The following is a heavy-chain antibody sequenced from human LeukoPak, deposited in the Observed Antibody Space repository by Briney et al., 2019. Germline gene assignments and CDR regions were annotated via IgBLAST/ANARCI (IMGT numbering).Heavy chain of an antibody. D-gene: IGHD4-17*01. Sequence: GGSLRLSCAASGFTFSSYEMNWVRQAPGKGLEWVSYISSSSSTIYYADSVKGRFTISRDNAKNSLYLQMNSLRAEDTAVYYCARDRNAYGDYNWYFDLWGRGTLVTVSS. CDR3: ARDRNAYGDYNWYFDL. J-gene: IGHJ2*01. V-gene: IGHV3-48*01. CDR1: GFTFSSYE. CDR2: ISSSSSTI.